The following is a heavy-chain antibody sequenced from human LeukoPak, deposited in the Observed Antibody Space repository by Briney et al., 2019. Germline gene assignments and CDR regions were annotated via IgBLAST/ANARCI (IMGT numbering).Heavy chain of an antibody. Sequence: GGSLRLSCVASGFTFSNLAMGWVRQAPGKGLEWVSVISDSGGTTYYADSVKGRFTISRDNSRNTLYLRMNSLRVEDTAVYYCAKDARRSSGWYFFDHWGQGTLVTVSS. CDR1: GFTFSNLA. CDR2: ISDSGGTT. CDR3: AKDARRSSGWYFFDH. D-gene: IGHD6-19*01. V-gene: IGHV3-23*01. J-gene: IGHJ4*02.